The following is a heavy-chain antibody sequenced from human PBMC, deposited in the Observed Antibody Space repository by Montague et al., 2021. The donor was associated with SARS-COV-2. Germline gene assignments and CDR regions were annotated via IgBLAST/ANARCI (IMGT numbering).Heavy chain of an antibody. V-gene: IGHV2-5*02. D-gene: IGHD1-26*01. CDR2: TYWDDDK. Sequence: PALVKPTQTLTLTCTFSGLSLSTSGVGVGWIRQPPGKALEWLALTYWDDDKRYSPSLKSRLTITKDTSKNKVFLTMTNMDPVGTATYYCAHRPRWEPLQGEYFQHWGQGTLVTISS. CDR1: GLSLSTSGVG. J-gene: IGHJ1*01. CDR3: AHRPRWEPLQGEYFQH.